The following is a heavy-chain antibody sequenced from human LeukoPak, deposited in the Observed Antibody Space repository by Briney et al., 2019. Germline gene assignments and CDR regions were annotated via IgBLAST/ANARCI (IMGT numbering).Heavy chain of an antibody. Sequence: GGSLRLSCAASGFTFSSYAMSWVRQAPGRGLEWVSAISGSGGSTYYADSVKGRFTISRDNSKNTLYLQMNSLRAEDTAVYYCAKMGQVVPAPYYFDYWGQGTLVTVSS. CDR1: GFTFSSYA. CDR3: AKMGQVVPAPYYFDY. V-gene: IGHV3-23*01. J-gene: IGHJ4*02. CDR2: ISGSGGST. D-gene: IGHD2-2*01.